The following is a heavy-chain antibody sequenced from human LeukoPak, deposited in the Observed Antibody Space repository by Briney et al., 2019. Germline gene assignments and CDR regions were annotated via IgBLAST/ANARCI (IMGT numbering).Heavy chain of an antibody. CDR3: GRQSGSGSYTWFDP. J-gene: IGHJ5*02. V-gene: IGHV1-18*01. CDR2: ISAYNGNT. D-gene: IGHD3-10*01. Sequence: ASVKVSCKASRYTFTSYGISWVRQAPGRGLEWMGWISAYNGNTDYAQKFQGRVTMTTDTATTTAYMELRSLRSDDTAVYYCGRQSGSGSYTWFDPWGQGTLVTVSS. CDR1: RYTFTSYG.